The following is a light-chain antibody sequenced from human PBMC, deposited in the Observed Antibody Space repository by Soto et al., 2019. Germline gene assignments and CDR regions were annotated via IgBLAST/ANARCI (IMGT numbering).Light chain of an antibody. V-gene: IGLV2-23*02. CDR1: SGDVGSYNL. CDR2: EVT. Sequence: QSALTQPASVSGSPGQSITIPCSGTSGDVGSYNLSSWYQQHPAKAPKLMIYEVTEPPLGVSNPCSGSKSGTTASLTSSGLQAEDEADYGSCSYAGNTEVFGTGTKVTVL. J-gene: IGLJ1*01. CDR3: CSYAGNTEV.